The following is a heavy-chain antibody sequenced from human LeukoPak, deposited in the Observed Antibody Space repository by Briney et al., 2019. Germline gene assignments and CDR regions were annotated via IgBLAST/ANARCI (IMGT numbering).Heavy chain of an antibody. D-gene: IGHD3-9*01. CDR1: GGSISSYY. J-gene: IGHJ2*01. Sequence: SETLSLTCTVSGGSISSYYWSWIRQPPGKGLEWIGYIYYSGSTNYNPSLKSRVTISVDTSKNQFSLKLSSVTAADTAVYYCARSGSLRYFDWLGYFDLWGRGTLVTVSS. CDR2: IYYSGST. V-gene: IGHV4-59*08. CDR3: ARSGSLRYFDWLGYFDL.